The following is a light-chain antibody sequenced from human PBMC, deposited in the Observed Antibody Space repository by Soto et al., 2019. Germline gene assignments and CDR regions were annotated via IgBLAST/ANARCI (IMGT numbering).Light chain of an antibody. CDR1: QSITIY. J-gene: IGKJ4*01. V-gene: IGKV1-39*01. CDR3: QQSFTTPLT. CDR2: AAS. Sequence: DIQMTQSPSSLSPSVGDRVTITCRASQSITIYLNWYQQKPGNAPKLLISAASSLQSGVPSRFSGSGSGTDFTLTISSLQPEDFATYYCQQSFTTPLTFGGGTKVEIK.